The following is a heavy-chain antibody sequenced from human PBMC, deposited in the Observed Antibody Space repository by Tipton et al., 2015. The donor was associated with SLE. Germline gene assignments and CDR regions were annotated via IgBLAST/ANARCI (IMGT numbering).Heavy chain of an antibody. J-gene: IGHJ6*03. CDR2: INSDGSST. D-gene: IGHD6-13*01. CDR1: GFTFSSYW. Sequence: QLVQSGGGVVRPGGSLRLSCAASGFTFSSYWMHWVRQAPGKGLVWVSRINSDGSSTSYADSVKGRFTISRDNAKNTLYLQMNSLRAEDTAVYYCARVGSSWSYYYYYYYMDVWGKGTTVTVSS. V-gene: IGHV3-74*02. CDR3: ARVGSSWSYYYYYYYMDV.